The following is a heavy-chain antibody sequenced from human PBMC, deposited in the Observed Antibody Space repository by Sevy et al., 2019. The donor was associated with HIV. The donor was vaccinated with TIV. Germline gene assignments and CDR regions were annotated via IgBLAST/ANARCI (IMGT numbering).Heavy chain of an antibody. V-gene: IGHV3-23*01. J-gene: IGHJ6*02. D-gene: IGHD3-16*01. CDR1: GFSINNYA. Sequence: WGSLRLSCAASGFSINNYAMTWVRQAPGKGLEWVSNITAPGGRAYLADSVKGRFTISSDTSVNKVFLQMDSLRVEDTAIYYCAKAQGEWGTPFALDVWGQGTTVTVSS. CDR2: ITAPGGRA. CDR3: AKAQGEWGTPFALDV.